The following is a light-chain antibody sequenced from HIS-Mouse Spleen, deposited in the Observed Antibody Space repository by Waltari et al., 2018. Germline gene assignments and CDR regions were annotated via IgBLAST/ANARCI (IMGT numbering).Light chain of an antibody. CDR3: QAWDSSTAV. CDR1: KLGDKY. J-gene: IGLJ2*01. CDR2: QDS. V-gene: IGLV3-1*01. Sequence: SYELTQPPSVSVSPGQTASITCSGDKLGDKYACWYQQKPGQSPVLVIYQDSKRPSGIPWRFAGSNSWNTATLTISGTQAMDEADYYCQAWDSSTAVFGGGTKLTVL.